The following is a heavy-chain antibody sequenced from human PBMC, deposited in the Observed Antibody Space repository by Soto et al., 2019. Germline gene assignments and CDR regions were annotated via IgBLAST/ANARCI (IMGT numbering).Heavy chain of an antibody. CDR3: TTDQVYYYYMDV. Sequence: GGSLRLSCAASGFTFSNAWMSWVRQAPGKGLEWVGRIKSKTDGGTTDYAAPVKGRFTISRDDSKNTLYLQMNSLKTEDTAVYYCTTDQVYYYYMDVWGKGITVTVSS. J-gene: IGHJ6*03. V-gene: IGHV3-15*01. CDR1: GFTFSNAW. CDR2: IKSKTDGGTT.